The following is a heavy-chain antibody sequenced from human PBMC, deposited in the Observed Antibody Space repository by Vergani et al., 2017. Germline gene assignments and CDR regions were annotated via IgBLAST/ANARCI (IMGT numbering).Heavy chain of an antibody. CDR3: ANHRFRGDRTVVTRY. V-gene: IGHV3-30*18. J-gene: IGHJ4*02. Sequence: QVQLVESGGGLVKPGGSLRLSCAASGFTFSSYGMHWVRQAPGKGLEWVAVISYDGSNKYYADSVKGRFTISRDNSKNTLYLQMNSLRAEDTAVYYCANHRFRGDRTVVTRYWGQGTLVTVSS. CDR2: ISYDGSNK. CDR1: GFTFSSYG. D-gene: IGHD4-23*01.